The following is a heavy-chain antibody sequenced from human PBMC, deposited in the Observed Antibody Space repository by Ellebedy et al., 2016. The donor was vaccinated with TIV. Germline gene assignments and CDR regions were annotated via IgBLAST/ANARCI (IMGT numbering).Heavy chain of an antibody. CDR1: GGSISSLNW. CDR3: ARESNTWHYFDS. CDR2: IYHSGRT. J-gene: IGHJ4*02. V-gene: IGHV4-4*02. Sequence: MPSETLSLTCAVSGGSISSLNWWSWVRQPPGKGLEWNGEIYHSGRTNYSPSLKSRITMSVDKSKNQFSLKLSSVTAADTAVYYCARESNTWHYFDSWGQGTLVTVAS.